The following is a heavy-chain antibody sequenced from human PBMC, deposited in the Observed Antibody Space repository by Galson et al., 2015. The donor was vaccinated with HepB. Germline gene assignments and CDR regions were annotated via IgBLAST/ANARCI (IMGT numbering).Heavy chain of an antibody. CDR1: GFTFSDYY. V-gene: IGHV3-11*06. CDR2: IRSSSTYT. Sequence: SLRLSCAASGFTFSDYYMRWIRQAPGKGLEWVSYIRSSSTYTNYADSVKGRFTISRENAKKSLYLQINSLIAEDTAVYYCARVADADYGDHSHFDYWGQGTLVTVSS. CDR3: ARVADADYGDHSHFDY. J-gene: IGHJ4*02. D-gene: IGHD4-17*01.